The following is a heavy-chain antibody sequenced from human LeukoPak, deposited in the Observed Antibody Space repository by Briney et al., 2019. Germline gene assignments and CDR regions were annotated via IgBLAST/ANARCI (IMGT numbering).Heavy chain of an antibody. Sequence: PSETLSLTCNVSGGSITTSIFYWGWIRQTPGKGLGWIGTFYYTVDTYYNRSLESRATIAVDTSKDQCFLALSSVTAADTAVYYCVRAVGAVAGPGDWFDPWGPGTLVTVSS. CDR3: VRAVGAVAGPGDWFDP. J-gene: IGHJ5*02. V-gene: IGHV4-39*01. CDR1: GGSITTSIFY. CDR2: FYYTVDT. D-gene: IGHD6-19*01.